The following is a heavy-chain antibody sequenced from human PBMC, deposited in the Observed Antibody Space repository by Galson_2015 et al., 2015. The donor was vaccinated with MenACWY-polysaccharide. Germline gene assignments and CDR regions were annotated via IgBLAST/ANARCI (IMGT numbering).Heavy chain of an antibody. CDR2: ISDDGSSK. D-gene: IGHD2-2*01. J-gene: IGHJ4*02. CDR3: ARAQCTSCHLDY. CDR1: EFTFSNFA. V-gene: IGHV3-30-3*01. Sequence: SLRLSCAASEFTFSNFAIHWVRQAPGKGLEWVSVISDDGSSKYYADSVKGRFTVSRDNYRNTLFLEMNNLRPEDTAVYFCARAQCTSCHLDYWGQGSQVTVAA.